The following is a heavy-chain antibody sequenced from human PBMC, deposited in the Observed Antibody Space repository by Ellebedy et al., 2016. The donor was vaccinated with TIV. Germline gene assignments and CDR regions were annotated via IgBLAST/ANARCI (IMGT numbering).Heavy chain of an antibody. V-gene: IGHV3-23*01. D-gene: IGHD2-15*01. J-gene: IGHJ5*02. CDR3: AKEGLVVVAATGYNWFDP. CDR1: GFTFSSYA. CDR2: ISGSGGST. Sequence: PGGSLRLSCAASGFTFSSYAMSWVRQAPGKGLEWVSAISGSGGSTYYADSVKGRFTISRDNSKNTLYLQMNSLRAEDTAVYYCAKEGLVVVAATGYNWFDPWGQGTLVTVSS.